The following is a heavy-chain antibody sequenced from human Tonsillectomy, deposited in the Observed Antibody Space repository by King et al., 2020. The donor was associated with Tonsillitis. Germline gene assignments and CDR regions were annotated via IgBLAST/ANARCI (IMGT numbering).Heavy chain of an antibody. D-gene: IGHD4-17*01. J-gene: IGHJ6*02. Sequence: VQLVESGGGLVQPGGSLRLSCAASGFTFSNYAMTWVRQAPGKGLEWVSFIYSGGTSTYYGDSVKGRFTVSRDNSKKTLYLQMNSLRADDTAVYYCAKWLVNTGSYGLDVWGQGTTVTVSS. CDR3: AKWLVNTGSYGLDV. CDR1: GFTFSNYA. V-gene: IGHV3-23*03. CDR2: IYSGGTST.